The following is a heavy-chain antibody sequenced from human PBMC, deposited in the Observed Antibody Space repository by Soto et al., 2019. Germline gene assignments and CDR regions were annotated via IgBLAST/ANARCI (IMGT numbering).Heavy chain of an antibody. CDR2: ISGSNNNT. V-gene: IGHV3-23*01. CDR3: ARDYFEDF. D-gene: IGHD3-22*01. J-gene: IGHJ4*02. CDR1: GFTFSTYA. Sequence: EVQLLESGGGWVQPRGSLRLSCATSGFTFSTYAMTWVRQAPGKGLDWVSVISGSNNNTWYADSVKGRFTISRDNSKNTLYLQMSSLRAEDTAVYYCARDYFEDFWGQGTLVTVSS.